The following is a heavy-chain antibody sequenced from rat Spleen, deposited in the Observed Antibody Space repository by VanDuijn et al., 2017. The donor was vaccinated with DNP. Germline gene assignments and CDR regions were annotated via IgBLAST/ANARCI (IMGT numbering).Heavy chain of an antibody. CDR1: GFTFRDFY. D-gene: IGHD1-11*01. CDR3: TRDRLTTEGYFDY. J-gene: IGHJ2*01. V-gene: IGHV5-22*01. CDR2: ITNGGSST. Sequence: EVQLVESGGGLVQPGGSLRLSCVASGFTFRDFYMAWVRQAPKKGLEWVASITNGGSSTYYGDSVKGRFTMSRDNAKSTLTLQMNSLRSEDTATYYCTRDRLTTEGYFDYWGQGVMVTVSS.